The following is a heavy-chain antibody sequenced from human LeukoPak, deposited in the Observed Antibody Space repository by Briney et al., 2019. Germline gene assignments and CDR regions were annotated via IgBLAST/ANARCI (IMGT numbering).Heavy chain of an antibody. CDR1: GGSISSGGYY. V-gene: IGHV4-61*08. J-gene: IGHJ4*02. CDR2: IYYSGST. Sequence: SETLSLTCTVSGGSISSGGYYWSWIRQPPGKGLEWIGYIYYSGSTNYNPSLKSRVTISVDTSKNQFSLRLSSVTAADTAVYYCARLRGAFDYWGQGTLVTVSS. D-gene: IGHD3-16*01. CDR3: ARLRGAFDY.